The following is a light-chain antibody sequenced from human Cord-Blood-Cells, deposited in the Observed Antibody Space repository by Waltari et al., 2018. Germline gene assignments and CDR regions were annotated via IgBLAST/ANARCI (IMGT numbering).Light chain of an antibody. J-gene: IGLJ2*01. Sequence: QSALTQTRSVSGSPGPSVTISCTGTSSDVGGSNYASWYQQHPGKAPKLMIYDVSKRPSGVPDRFSGSKSGNTASLTISGLQAEDEADYYCCSYAGSYTVVFGGGTKLTVL. CDR3: CSYAGSYTVV. CDR1: SSDVGGSNY. CDR2: DVS. V-gene: IGLV2-11*01.